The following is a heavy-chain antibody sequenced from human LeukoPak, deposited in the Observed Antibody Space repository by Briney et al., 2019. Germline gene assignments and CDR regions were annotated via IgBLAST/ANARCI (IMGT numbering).Heavy chain of an antibody. V-gene: IGHV3-23*01. CDR1: GFTFSSYA. J-gene: IGHJ4*02. CDR3: AKARSNSYYYDSSGSWHPPYYFDY. CDR2: ISGSGGST. D-gene: IGHD3-22*01. Sequence: GGSLRLSCAASGFTFSSYAMSWVRQAPGKGLEWVSAISGSGGSTYYADSVKGRFTISRDNSKNTLYLQMNSLRAEDTAVYYCAKARSNSYYYDSSGSWHPPYYFDYWGQGILVTVSS.